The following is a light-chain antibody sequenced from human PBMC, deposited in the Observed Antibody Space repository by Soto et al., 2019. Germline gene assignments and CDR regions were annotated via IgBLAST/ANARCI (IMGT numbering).Light chain of an antibody. Sequence: QSALTQPASVSGSPGQSITISCTGTSSDVGGYNYVSWYQHYPGKAPKLTIYDVSNRPSGVSNRFSGSKSGDTASLTISGLQAEDEADYYCSSYTSGSTLVFGGGTKLTVL. V-gene: IGLV2-14*03. CDR1: SSDVGGYNY. CDR2: DVS. J-gene: IGLJ2*01. CDR3: SSYTSGSTLV.